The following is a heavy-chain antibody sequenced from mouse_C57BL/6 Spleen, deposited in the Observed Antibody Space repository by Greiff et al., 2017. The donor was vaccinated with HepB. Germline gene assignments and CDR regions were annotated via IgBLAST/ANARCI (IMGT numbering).Heavy chain of an antibody. CDR2: IYPCDGST. V-gene: IGHV1-85*01. CDR1: GYTFTSYD. J-gene: IGHJ3*01. CDR3: ARRGHLITTVGPPWFAD. D-gene: IGHD1-1*01. Sequence: QVQLQHSGPELVKPGASVKLSCKASGYTFTSYDINWVKQRPGQGLEWIGWIYPCDGSTKYNEKFKGKATLTVDTSSSTAYMELHSLTSEDSAVYFCARRGHLITTVGPPWFADWGQGTLVTVS.